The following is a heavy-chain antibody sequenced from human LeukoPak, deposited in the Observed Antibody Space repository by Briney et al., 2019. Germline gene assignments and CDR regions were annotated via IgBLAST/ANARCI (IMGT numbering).Heavy chain of an antibody. CDR3: ARAGQTYYYDSSGYYFLDY. CDR1: GFTFSSYW. CDR2: INSDGSST. Sequence: GGSLRLSCAASGFTFSSYWIHWVRQAPGKGLVWVSRINSDGSSTSYADSVKGRFTISRDNAKNTLYLQMNSLRAEGTAVYYCARAGQTYYYDSSGYYFLDYWGQGTLVTISS. V-gene: IGHV3-74*01. D-gene: IGHD3-22*01. J-gene: IGHJ4*02.